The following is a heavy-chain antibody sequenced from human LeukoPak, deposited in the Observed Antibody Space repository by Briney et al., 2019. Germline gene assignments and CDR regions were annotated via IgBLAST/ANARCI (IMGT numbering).Heavy chain of an antibody. CDR3: AKYNWNDLIDYFDY. CDR1: GFTFSNYA. CDR2: ISGSGGST. V-gene: IGHV3-23*01. J-gene: IGHJ4*02. D-gene: IGHD1-1*01. Sequence: PGGSLRLSCAASGFTFSNYAMNWVRQAPGKGLEWVSTISGSGGSTYYADSVKGRFTISRDNSKNTLYLQMNSLRAEDMAVYYCAKYNWNDLIDYFDYWGQGTLVTVSS.